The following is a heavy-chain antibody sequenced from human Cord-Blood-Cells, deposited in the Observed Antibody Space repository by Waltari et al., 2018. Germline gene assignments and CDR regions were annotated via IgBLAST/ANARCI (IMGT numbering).Heavy chain of an antibody. CDR3: ARHVYDFWSGYYFDY. CDR2: IYFMGST. CDR1: GGSIRSSSYY. V-gene: IGHV4-39*01. D-gene: IGHD3-3*01. Sequence: QLQLQESGPGLVKPSETLSLTCTVSGGSIRSSSYYWGWLRQPPGKGLEWIGSIYFMGSTYYNPSLKSRVTISVDTSKNQFSLKLSSVTAADTAVYYCARHVYDFWSGYYFDYWGQGTLVTVSS. J-gene: IGHJ4*02.